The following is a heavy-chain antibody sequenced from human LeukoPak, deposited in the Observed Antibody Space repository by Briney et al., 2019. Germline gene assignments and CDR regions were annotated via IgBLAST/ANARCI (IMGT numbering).Heavy chain of an antibody. V-gene: IGHV4-61*02. J-gene: IGHJ3*02. CDR1: GGSISSGSYY. Sequence: SQTLSLTCTVSGGSISSGSYYWSWIRQPAGKGLEWIGRIYTSGSTNYNPSLKSRVTISVDTSKNQFSLKLGSVTAADTAVYYCAREGRYYYDSSGYTSVGAFDIWGQGTMVTVSS. CDR3: AREGRYYYDSSGYTSVGAFDI. D-gene: IGHD3-22*01. CDR2: IYTSGST.